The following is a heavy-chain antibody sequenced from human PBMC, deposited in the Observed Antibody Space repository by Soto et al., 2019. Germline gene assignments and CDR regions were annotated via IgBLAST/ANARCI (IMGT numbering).Heavy chain of an antibody. V-gene: IGHV3-48*01. CDR3: ASDGGTGWFDP. Sequence: EVQLVESGGGLVQPGGSLRLSCAASGFTFSSYSMNWVRQAPGKGLEWVSYISSSSSTIYYADSVKGRFTISRDNAKNSLYLQMNSLRAEDTAVYYCASDGGTGWFDPWGQGTLVTVSS. J-gene: IGHJ5*02. D-gene: IGHD3-16*01. CDR2: ISSSSSTI. CDR1: GFTFSSYS.